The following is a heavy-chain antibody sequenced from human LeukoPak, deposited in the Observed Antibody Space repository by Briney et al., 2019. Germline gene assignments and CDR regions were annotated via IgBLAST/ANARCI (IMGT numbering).Heavy chain of an antibody. CDR2: IRQDGSEK. D-gene: IGHD5-18*01. V-gene: IGHV3-7*01. CDR1: GFTFSSYW. J-gene: IGHJ4*02. CDR3: AREKAGKYTYGPPLDY. Sequence: GGSLRLSCAASGFTFSSYWMTWVRQAPGKGLEWVANIRQDGSEKYYVDSVKGRFTISRDNAKNSLYLQMNSLRAEDTAVCYCAREKAGKYTYGPPLDYWGQGTLVTVSS.